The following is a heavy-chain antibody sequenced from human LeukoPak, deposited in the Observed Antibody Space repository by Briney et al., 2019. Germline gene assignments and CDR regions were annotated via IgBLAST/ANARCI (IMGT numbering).Heavy chain of an antibody. J-gene: IGHJ4*02. CDR3: ARDHHGDYVGGNYFDY. Sequence: GRSLRLSCAASGFTFDNFAMHWVRQAPGKGLEWVAVISYDGSNKYYADSVKGRFTISRDNSKDTLYLQMNSLRAEDTAVYYCARDHHGDYVGGNYFDYWGQGTLVTVSS. V-gene: IGHV3-30-3*01. CDR1: GFTFDNFA. CDR2: ISYDGSNK. D-gene: IGHD4-17*01.